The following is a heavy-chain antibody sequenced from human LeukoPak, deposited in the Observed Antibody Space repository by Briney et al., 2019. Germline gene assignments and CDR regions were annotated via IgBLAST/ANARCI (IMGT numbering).Heavy chain of an antibody. CDR3: AKDSRGFGVPFDY. CDR2: ISAYNGNT. J-gene: IGHJ4*02. Sequence: GASVKVSCKASGYTFISYGSSWVRQAPGQGLEWMGWISAYNGNTNYAQKLQGRVTITTDTSTSPAVMELTGLSSDDTAVYYCAKDSRGFGVPFDYWGQGTLVSVSS. V-gene: IGHV1-18*01. CDR1: GYTFISYG. D-gene: IGHD3-16*01.